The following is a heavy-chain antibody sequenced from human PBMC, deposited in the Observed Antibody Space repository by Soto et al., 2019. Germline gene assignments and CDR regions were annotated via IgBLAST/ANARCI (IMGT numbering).Heavy chain of an antibody. D-gene: IGHD4-17*01. J-gene: IGHJ5*02. Sequence: EVQLLESGGGLVQPGGSLRLSCAASGFTFSCYAMSWVRQATGQGLEWVSAISGSGGSTYYAESVKGRFTISRDNSKNALYLQMNSLRAEDTAVYYSAKDYTAGYGDYVGWFDHWGQGTLVTVSS. CDR1: GFTFSCYA. CDR2: ISGSGGST. V-gene: IGHV3-23*01. CDR3: AKDYTAGYGDYVGWFDH.